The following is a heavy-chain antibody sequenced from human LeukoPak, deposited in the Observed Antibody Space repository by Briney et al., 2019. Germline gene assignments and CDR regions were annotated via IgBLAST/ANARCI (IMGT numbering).Heavy chain of an antibody. J-gene: IGHJ4*02. Sequence: SETLSLTCTVSGGSISPYYWSWIRQPPGKGLEWIAYIYYSGTTKYNPSLRSRATISVDTSKNQFSLKLTSVTAADTVVYYCVRETPSSGYFDYWGQGTLVTVSS. D-gene: IGHD3-3*01. CDR3: VRETPSSGYFDY. CDR1: GGSISPYY. CDR2: IYYSGTT. V-gene: IGHV4-59*01.